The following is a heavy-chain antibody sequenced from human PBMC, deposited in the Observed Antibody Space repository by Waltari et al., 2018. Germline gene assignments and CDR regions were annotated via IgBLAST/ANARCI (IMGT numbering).Heavy chain of an antibody. CDR2: MNYSGGT. Sequence: QLQESGPGLVKASETLSLTCTVSGDSISSSSYYWGWVRQPPGKGLEWSGKMNYSGGTYYNPSLRCRVTISGDTSKSLFALKLSSVTAEETSMYYCVRHGRTTSGGKHFDHWGQGMLVTVSP. CDR1: GDSISSSSYY. CDR3: VRHGRTTSGGKHFDH. V-gene: IGHV4-39*01. D-gene: IGHD2-15*01. J-gene: IGHJ4*02.